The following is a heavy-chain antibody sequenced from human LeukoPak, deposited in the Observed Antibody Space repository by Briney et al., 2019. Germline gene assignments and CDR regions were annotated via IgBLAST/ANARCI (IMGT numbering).Heavy chain of an antibody. D-gene: IGHD3-10*01. CDR1: GFTFSSSA. CDR2: ISGSSYTT. CDR3: AKSRITMVRGVIPPDFDY. Sequence: GGSLRLSCAASGFTFSSSAMTWVRQAPGEGVEWVSTISGSSYTTFYADSVQGRFTISRDNSRNTLYLQMNSLRAEDTAVYYCAKSRITMVRGVIPPDFDYWGQGTLVTVYS. J-gene: IGHJ4*02. V-gene: IGHV3-23*01.